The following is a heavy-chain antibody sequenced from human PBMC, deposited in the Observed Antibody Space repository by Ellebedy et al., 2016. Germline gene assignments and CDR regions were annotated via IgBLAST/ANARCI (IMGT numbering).Heavy chain of an antibody. Sequence: ASVKVSXXASGYNFISYDINWVRQATGQGLEWMGWMNPISGSTGYAQNFQGRVTMTRDTSITTAYMELSSLASDDTAVYYCARVRRVSEAGPWFDPWGQGTLVTVSS. D-gene: IGHD3-10*01. CDR1: GYNFISYD. CDR3: ARVRRVSEAGPWFDP. CDR2: MNPISGST. V-gene: IGHV1-8*01. J-gene: IGHJ5*02.